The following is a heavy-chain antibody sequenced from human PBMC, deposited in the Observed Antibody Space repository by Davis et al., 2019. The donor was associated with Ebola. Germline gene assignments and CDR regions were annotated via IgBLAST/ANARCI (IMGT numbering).Heavy chain of an antibody. CDR3: ARLMITFGFVDY. D-gene: IGHD3-16*01. CDR2: IKQDESEK. Sequence: GGSLRLSCAASGFTFDDHGMSWVRQAPGKGLEWVANIKQDESEKYYVDSVKGRFTISRDNAKSSLYLQMNSLRAEDTAVYYCARLMITFGFVDYWGQGTLVTVSS. CDR1: GFTFDDHG. J-gene: IGHJ4*02. V-gene: IGHV3-7*01.